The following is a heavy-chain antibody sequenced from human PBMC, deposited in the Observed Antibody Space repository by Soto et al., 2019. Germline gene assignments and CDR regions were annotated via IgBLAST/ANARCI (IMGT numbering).Heavy chain of an antibody. Sequence: SVKVSCKASGGTFSSYTISWVRQAPGQGLEWMGRIIPILGIANYAQKFQGRVTITADKSTSTAYMELSSLRSEDTAVYYCAPSLIGYYYMDVWGKGTTVTVSS. J-gene: IGHJ6*03. D-gene: IGHD3-16*02. CDR3: APSLIGYYYMDV. CDR1: GGTFSSYT. V-gene: IGHV1-69*02. CDR2: IIPILGIA.